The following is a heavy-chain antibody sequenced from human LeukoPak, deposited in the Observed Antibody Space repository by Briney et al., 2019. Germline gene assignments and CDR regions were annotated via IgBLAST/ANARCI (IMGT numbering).Heavy chain of an antibody. CDR3: ADRRGPSELTYYYDSSGYDAFDI. V-gene: IGHV2-5*02. D-gene: IGHD3-22*01. J-gene: IGHJ3*02. Sequence: SGPTLVKPTQTLTLTCTFSGFSLSTSGVGVGWIRQPPGKALEWLALIYWDDDKRYSPSLKSRLTITKDTSKNQVVLTMTNMDPVDTATYYCADRRGPSELTYYYDSSGYDAFDIWGQGTMVTVSS. CDR1: GFSLSTSGVG. CDR2: IYWDDDK.